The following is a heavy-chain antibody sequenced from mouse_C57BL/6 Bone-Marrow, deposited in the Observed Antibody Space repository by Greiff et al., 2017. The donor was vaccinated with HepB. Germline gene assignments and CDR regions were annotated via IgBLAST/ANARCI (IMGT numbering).Heavy chain of an antibody. D-gene: IGHD1-1*01. V-gene: IGHV1-81*01. CDR1: GYTFTSYG. Sequence: QVQLKQSGAELARPGASVKLSCKASGYTFTSYGISWVKQRTGQGLEWIGEIYPRSGNTYYNEKFKGKATLTADKSSSTAYMELRSLTSEDSAVYFCARGDYGSSYVDYWGQGTTLTVSA. J-gene: IGHJ2*01. CDR3: ARGDYGSSYVDY. CDR2: IYPRSGNT.